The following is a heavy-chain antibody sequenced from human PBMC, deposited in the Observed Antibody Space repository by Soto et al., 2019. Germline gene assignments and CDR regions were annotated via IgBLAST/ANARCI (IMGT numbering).Heavy chain of an antibody. CDR1: GYKFNSFG. CDR3: ARAIGDFWNGHHFYTDV. Sequence: QVQLMQSGAEVKKPGASINVSCQASGYKFNSFGITWVRQAPGQGLEWLGWISAYNGNTNYTQKLQGRVTLTTDTPTTTAYMELRSLRSDDTAIFYCARAIGDFWNGHHFYTDVWGKGTTVIVTS. D-gene: IGHD3-3*01. J-gene: IGHJ6*03. V-gene: IGHV1-18*01. CDR2: ISAYNGNT.